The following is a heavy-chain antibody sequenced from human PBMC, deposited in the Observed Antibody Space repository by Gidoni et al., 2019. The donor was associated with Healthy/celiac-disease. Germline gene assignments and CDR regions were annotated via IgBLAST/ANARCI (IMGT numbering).Heavy chain of an antibody. J-gene: IGHJ4*02. CDR1: GFTFSSYS. Sequence: EVQLVESGGGLVKPGGSLRLSCAASGFTFSSYSMNWVRKAPGKGLGWVSSISSSSSYISYADSVKGLFTISRDNAKNSLYLQMNSLRAEDTAVYYCARDSGPLDYWGQGTLVTVSS. V-gene: IGHV3-21*01. CDR2: ISSSSSYI. D-gene: IGHD6-25*01. CDR3: ARDSGPLDY.